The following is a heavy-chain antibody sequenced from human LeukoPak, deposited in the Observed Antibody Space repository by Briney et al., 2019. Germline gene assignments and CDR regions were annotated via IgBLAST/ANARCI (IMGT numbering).Heavy chain of an antibody. CDR3: ARRHKYDFWSGYYLAANDCFDI. J-gene: IGHJ3*02. CDR1: DGFIIRYY. CDR2: IFYSGST. V-gene: IGHV4-59*08. D-gene: IGHD3-3*01. Sequence: SETLALTCTVPDGFIIRYYWSWIRQPPGKGLEWIGHIFYSGSTNYNPSLKSRVTISVDTSKNQFSLKMSSVTAADTAVYNCARRHKYDFWSGYYLAANDCFDIWGQGTMVTVSS.